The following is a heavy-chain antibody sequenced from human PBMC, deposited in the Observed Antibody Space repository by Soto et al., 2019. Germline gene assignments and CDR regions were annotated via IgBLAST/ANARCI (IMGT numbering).Heavy chain of an antibody. D-gene: IGHD6-6*01. V-gene: IGHV1-18*01. CDR2: ISTYSVNT. Sequence: VKVSCKASGYTFTNYGISWVRQAPGQGLEWMGWISTYSVNTKYPQKLQGRVTMTTDTSTSTAFMELKNLRSDDTAVYYCARGGSSSSDFDYWGQGTLVTVSS. J-gene: IGHJ4*02. CDR3: ARGGSSSSDFDY. CDR1: GYTFTNYG.